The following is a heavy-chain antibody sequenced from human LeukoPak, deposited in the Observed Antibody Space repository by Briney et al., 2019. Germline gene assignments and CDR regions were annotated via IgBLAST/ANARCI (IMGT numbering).Heavy chain of an antibody. CDR1: GFTFSSYA. Sequence: GGSLRLSCAASGFTFSSYAMSWVRQAPGKGLEWVSAISSSGSTIYYADSVKGRFTISRDNAKNSLYLRMNSLRAEDTAVYYCARDAIAAAGTNAFDIWGQGTMVTVSS. D-gene: IGHD6-13*01. CDR3: ARDAIAAAGTNAFDI. J-gene: IGHJ3*02. V-gene: IGHV3-48*04. CDR2: ISSSGSTI.